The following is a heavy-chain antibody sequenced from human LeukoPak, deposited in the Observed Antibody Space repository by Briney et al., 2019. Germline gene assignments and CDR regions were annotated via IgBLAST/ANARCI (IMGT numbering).Heavy chain of an antibody. J-gene: IGHJ4*02. V-gene: IGHV4-59*01. Sequence: LETLSLTCTVSGGSISSYYWSWIRQPPGKGLEWIGFIYYSGSTNYNPSLKSRVTMSVDTSKNQFSLKLSSVTAADTAVYYCARDSELGSTFDYWGQGTLVTVSS. CDR2: IYYSGST. CDR3: ARDSELGSTFDY. CDR1: GGSISSYY. D-gene: IGHD7-27*01.